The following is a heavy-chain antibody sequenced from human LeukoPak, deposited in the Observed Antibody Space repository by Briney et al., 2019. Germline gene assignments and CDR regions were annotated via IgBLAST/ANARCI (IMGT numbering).Heavy chain of an antibody. J-gene: IGHJ1*01. CDR1: GFTFSSYG. CDR2: ISRDGDTT. D-gene: IGHD3-3*01. Sequence: GGSLRLSCAASGFTFSSYGMHWVRQAPGKGLEWVSLISRDGDTTSYADSVKGRFTISRDNSKNSLYLQMDSLRTEDTALYYCAKDGPGVVIMGYFHHWGQGTLVTVSS. CDR3: AKDGPGVVIMGYFHH. V-gene: IGHV3-43*02.